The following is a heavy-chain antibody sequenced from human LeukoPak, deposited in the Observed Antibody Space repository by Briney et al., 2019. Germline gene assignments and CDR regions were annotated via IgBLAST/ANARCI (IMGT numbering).Heavy chain of an antibody. V-gene: IGHV1-8*01. D-gene: IGHD1-14*01. Sequence: ASVKVSCKASGYTFTSYDINWVRQATGQGLEWMGWMNPNSGNTGYAQKFQGRVTMTRNTSISTAYMELSSLRSEDTAVYYCAKPTTGRLLPDWFDPWGQGTLVTVSS. CDR2: MNPNSGNT. CDR1: GYTFTSYD. CDR3: AKPTTGRLLPDWFDP. J-gene: IGHJ5*02.